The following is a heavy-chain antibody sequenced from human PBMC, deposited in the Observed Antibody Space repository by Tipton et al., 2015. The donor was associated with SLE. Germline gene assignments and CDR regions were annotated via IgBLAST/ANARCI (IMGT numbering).Heavy chain of an antibody. D-gene: IGHD2-15*01. CDR3: ARAAFEGRCIKTSCSPGPFDC. CDR1: GGSISSGGYY. J-gene: IGHJ4*02. V-gene: IGHV4-31*03. CDR2: IYYSGST. Sequence: TLSLTCTVSGGSISSGGYYWSWIRQHPGKGLERIGYIYYSGSTYYNPSLKSRVTISVGTSKNQFSLKLSSVTAADTAVYYCARAAFEGRCIKTSCSPGPFDCAGQAALVTVAS.